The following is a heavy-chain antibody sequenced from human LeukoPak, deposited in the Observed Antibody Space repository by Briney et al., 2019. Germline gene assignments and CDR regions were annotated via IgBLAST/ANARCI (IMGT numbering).Heavy chain of an antibody. V-gene: IGHV4-59*01. CDR2: IYYSGST. J-gene: IGHJ6*03. CDR1: GGSISSYY. CDR3: ARATARQSSSRADTTGYYYMDV. Sequence: SETLSLTCTVSGGSISSYYWSWIRQPPGKGLEWIGYIYYSGSTNYNPSLKSRVTISVDTSKNQFSLKLSSVTAADTAVYYCARATARQSSSRADTTGYYYMDVWGKGTTVTISS. D-gene: IGHD6-13*01.